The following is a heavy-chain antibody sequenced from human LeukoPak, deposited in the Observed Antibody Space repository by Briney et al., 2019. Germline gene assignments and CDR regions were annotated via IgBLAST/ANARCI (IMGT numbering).Heavy chain of an antibody. D-gene: IGHD3-22*01. CDR2: INPHTGST. Sequence: ASVKVSRKASGYTFTDNFMQWVRQAPGRGLEWMGWINPHTGSTKYVERFQGRVNMTRDTSISTAYMEVRRLRSDDTAVYYCARENTSGYYADYWGQGTLVTVSS. CDR3: ARENTSGYYADY. J-gene: IGHJ4*02. CDR1: GYTFTDNF. V-gene: IGHV1-2*02.